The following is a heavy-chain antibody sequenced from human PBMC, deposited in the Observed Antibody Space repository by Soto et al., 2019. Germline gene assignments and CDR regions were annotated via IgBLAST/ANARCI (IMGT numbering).Heavy chain of an antibody. CDR1: GGTFSSYA. CDR3: ARYIVVVVAATPDYYYYGMDV. J-gene: IGHJ6*02. D-gene: IGHD2-15*01. Sequence: SVKVSCKASGGTFSSYAISWVRQAPGQGLEWMGGIIPIFGTANYAQKFQGRVTITADESTSTAYMELSSLRSEDTAVYYCARYIVVVVAATPDYYYYGMDVWGQGTTVTVSS. V-gene: IGHV1-69*13. CDR2: IIPIFGTA.